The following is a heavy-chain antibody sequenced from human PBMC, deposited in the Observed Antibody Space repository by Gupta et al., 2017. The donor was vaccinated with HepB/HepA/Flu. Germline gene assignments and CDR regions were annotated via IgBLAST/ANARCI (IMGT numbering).Heavy chain of an antibody. D-gene: IGHD2-2*02. CDR1: GFTFSSYA. J-gene: IGHJ4*02. CDR3: AKASQYQLLYEPYFDY. V-gene: IGHV3-23*01. Sequence: EVQLLESGGGLVQPGGSLRLSCAASGFTFSSYAMSWVRQAPGKGLEWVSAISGSGGSTYYADSVKGRFTISRDNSKNTLYLQMNSLRAEDTAVYYCAKASQYQLLYEPYFDYWGQGTLVTVSS. CDR2: ISGSGGST.